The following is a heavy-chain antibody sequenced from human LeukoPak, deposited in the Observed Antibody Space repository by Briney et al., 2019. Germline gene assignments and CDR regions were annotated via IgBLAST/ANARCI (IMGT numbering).Heavy chain of an antibody. CDR1: VFIFSSYS. D-gene: IGHD1-26*01. CDR2: ITSSSSYV. CDR3: ARDRGSYD. V-gene: IGHV3-21*01. J-gene: IGHJ4*02. Sequence: GGSLRLSCAASVFIFSSYSMNWVRQAPGKGLEWVSSITSSSSYVYYADSVKGRFTISRYNAKNSLYLQMNSLRAEDTAVYYCARDRGSYDWGQGTLVTVSS.